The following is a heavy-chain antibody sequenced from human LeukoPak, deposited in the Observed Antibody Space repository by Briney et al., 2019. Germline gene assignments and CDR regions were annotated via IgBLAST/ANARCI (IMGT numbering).Heavy chain of an antibody. CDR1: GFTFSSYW. Sequence: PGGSLRLSCAASGFTFSSYWMHWVRQAPGKGLVWVSRINSDGSSTSYADSVKGRFTISRDNAKNTLYLQMNSLRAEDTAVYYCARGMRITMVRGVIPHDYWGHGTLVTVSP. CDR2: INSDGSST. V-gene: IGHV3-74*01. CDR3: ARGMRITMVRGVIPHDY. J-gene: IGHJ4*01. D-gene: IGHD3-10*01.